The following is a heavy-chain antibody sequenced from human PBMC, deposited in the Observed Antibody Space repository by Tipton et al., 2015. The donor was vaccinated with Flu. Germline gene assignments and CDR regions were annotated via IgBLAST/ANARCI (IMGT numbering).Heavy chain of an antibody. CDR1: GYSISDGYC. CDR2: INPSGTT. Sequence: TLSLTCTVSGYSISDGYCWGWIRQPPGKGLEWIGSINPSGTTYYNPSLKSRVTISVDASKSQFSLMLRSVTAADTAVYFCARLSYYDVDLKNFYFDYWGQGALVTVSS. D-gene: IGHD1-26*01. CDR3: ARLSYYDVDLKNFYFDY. V-gene: IGHV4-38-2*02. J-gene: IGHJ4*02.